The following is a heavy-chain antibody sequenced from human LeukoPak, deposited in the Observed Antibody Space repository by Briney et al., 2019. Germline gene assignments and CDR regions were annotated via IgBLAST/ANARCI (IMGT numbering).Heavy chain of an antibody. J-gene: IGHJ4*02. V-gene: IGHV4-61*01. CDR2: ISYIGST. Sequence: SETLSLTCTVSGRSVNSKSYYWSWIRQPPGKGLEWIGYISYIGSTNYNPSLKSRVTISLDTSKNQFSLKLSSVTAADTAVYYCASLYCSKTSCFFDYWGQGTLVTVSS. CDR3: ASLYCSKTSCFFDY. CDR1: GRSVNSKSYY. D-gene: IGHD2-2*01.